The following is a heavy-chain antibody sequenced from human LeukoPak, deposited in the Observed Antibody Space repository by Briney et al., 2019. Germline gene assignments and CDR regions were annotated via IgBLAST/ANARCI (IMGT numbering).Heavy chain of an antibody. CDR3: ARDAGTYYDVWSGYPGDAFDI. V-gene: IGHV3-30*02. Sequence: GGSLRLSCAASGFTFSSYGMHWARQAPGRGLEWVAFIRYDGSNKYYADSVKGRFTISRDNSKNTLYLQMSSLRAEDTAMYYCARDAGTYYDVWSGYPGDAFDIWGQGTMVTVSS. CDR2: IRYDGSNK. CDR1: GFTFSSYG. J-gene: IGHJ3*02. D-gene: IGHD3-3*01.